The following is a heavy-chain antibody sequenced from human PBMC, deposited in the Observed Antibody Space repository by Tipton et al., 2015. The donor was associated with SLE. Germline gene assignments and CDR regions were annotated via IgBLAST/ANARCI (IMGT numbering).Heavy chain of an antibody. CDR3: ARGRTFGGVIVD. J-gene: IGHJ4*02. V-gene: IGHV4-39*01. CDR2: IYYSGST. Sequence: TLSLTCTVSGGSISSSSYYWGWIRQPPGKGLEWIGSIYYSGSTYYNPSLKSRVTISVDTSKNQFSLKRSSVTAADTAVYYCARGRTFGGVIVDWGQGTLVTVSS. D-gene: IGHD3-16*02. CDR1: GGSISSSSYY.